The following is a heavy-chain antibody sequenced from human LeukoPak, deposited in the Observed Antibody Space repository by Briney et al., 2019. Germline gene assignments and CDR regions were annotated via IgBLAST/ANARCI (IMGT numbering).Heavy chain of an antibody. Sequence: PSETLSLTCTVSGGSISSGGYYWSWIRQPPGKGLEWIGYIYHSGSTYYNPSLKSRVTISVDRSKNQFSLKLSSVTAADTAVYYCARYAYCGGDCRWEEPTSYFDYWGQGTLVTVSS. CDR3: ARYAYCGGDCRWEEPTSYFDY. D-gene: IGHD2-21*01. CDR1: GGSISSGGYY. V-gene: IGHV4-30-2*01. CDR2: IYHSGST. J-gene: IGHJ4*02.